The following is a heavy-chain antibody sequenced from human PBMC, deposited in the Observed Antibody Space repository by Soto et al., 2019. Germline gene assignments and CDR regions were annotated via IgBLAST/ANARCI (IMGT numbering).Heavy chain of an antibody. CDR3: ARQDPFNTGWHFDS. CDR1: GGPMTAYY. V-gene: IGHV4-59*08. J-gene: IGHJ4*02. Sequence: QVHLQESGPGLVKPSETLSLTCTVSGGPMTAYYWSWIRQPPGKGLEWLGYIYYSGSTNYNPSLKSRLTISVDTSKKQFSLTLSSVTAADTAFYYCARQDPFNTGWHFDSWGQGTLVTVSS. D-gene: IGHD6-19*01. CDR2: IYYSGST.